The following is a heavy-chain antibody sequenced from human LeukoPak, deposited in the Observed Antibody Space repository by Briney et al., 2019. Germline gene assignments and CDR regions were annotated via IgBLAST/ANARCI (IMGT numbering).Heavy chain of an antibody. CDR3: ARLGYTYGYAFDA. CDR2: IYPSGST. V-gene: IGHV4-4*07. J-gene: IGHJ4*02. CDR1: GGSISSYF. D-gene: IGHD5-18*01. Sequence: PSEILSLTCSVPGGSISSYFWSWIRQPAGKGLEWIGRIYPSGSTNYNPPLKSRVTMSLDTSKSQFSLKLSSVIAAGTAVYYCARLGYTYGYAFDAWGQGTLVTVSS.